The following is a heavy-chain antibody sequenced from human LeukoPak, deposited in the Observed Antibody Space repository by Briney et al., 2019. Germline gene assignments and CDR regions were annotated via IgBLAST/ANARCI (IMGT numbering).Heavy chain of an antibody. D-gene: IGHD5-12*01. CDR3: ARERIVATIGFDY. Sequence: PSETLSLTCTVSGGSISSSSYYWGWIRQPPGKGLEWIGSIYYSGSTYYNPYLKSRVTISVDTSKNQFSLKLSSVTAADTAVYYCARERIVATIGFDYWSQGTLVTVSS. CDR1: GGSISSSSYY. V-gene: IGHV4-39*07. J-gene: IGHJ4*02. CDR2: IYYSGST.